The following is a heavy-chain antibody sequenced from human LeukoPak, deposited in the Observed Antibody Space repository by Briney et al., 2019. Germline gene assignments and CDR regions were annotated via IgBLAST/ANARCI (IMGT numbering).Heavy chain of an antibody. D-gene: IGHD2-2*02. CDR1: KNMFTGYF. CDR3: AAQCNDDFCYKRDYMDV. CDR2: INPNSGGT. Sequence: ASVKVSCKTSKNMFTGYFMHWVRQAPGQGLEWIGWINPNSGGTLFARRFQGRVTMTRDTTIGATYMELSRLTSDDTALYYCAAQCNDDFCYKRDYMDVWGKGTMVIVSS. V-gene: IGHV1-2*02. J-gene: IGHJ6*03.